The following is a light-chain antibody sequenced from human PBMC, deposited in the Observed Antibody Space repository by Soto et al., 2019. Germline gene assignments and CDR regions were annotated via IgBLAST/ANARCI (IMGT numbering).Light chain of an antibody. CDR1: QSVNSN. J-gene: IGKJ4*01. V-gene: IGKV3-15*01. Sequence: EIVMTQSPATLSVSPGERVTLSCRASQSVNSNLAWYQQKPGQTPKLLIYVASTRATGIPARFSGSGSGTEFTLTISSLQSEDCAIYYCQQYNAWPLTVGGGTKVEFK. CDR2: VAS. CDR3: QQYNAWPLT.